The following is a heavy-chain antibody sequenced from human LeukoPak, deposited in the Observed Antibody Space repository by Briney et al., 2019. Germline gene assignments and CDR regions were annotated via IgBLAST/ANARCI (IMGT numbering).Heavy chain of an antibody. CDR2: IYYSGTT. V-gene: IGHV4-59*01. J-gene: IGHJ4*02. CDR1: GVSISSYY. CDR3: AREGYASGWNDY. Sequence: PETLSLTCTVSGVSISSYYWSWIRQPPGKGLEWIGYIYYSGTTNYNPSLKSRLTISIDTSKNQFSLKLRSVTAADTAVYYCAREGYASGWNDYWGQGTLVTVSS. D-gene: IGHD6-19*01.